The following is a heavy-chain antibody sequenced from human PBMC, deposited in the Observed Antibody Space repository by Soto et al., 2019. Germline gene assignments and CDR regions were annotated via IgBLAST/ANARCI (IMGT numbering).Heavy chain of an antibody. CDR1: GGSFSGYY. CDR3: ARDGFCTSTTCRVGNWFDP. CDR2: INHRGST. V-gene: IGHV4-34*01. D-gene: IGHD2-2*01. Sequence: SETLSLTCVVYGGSFSGYYWSWIRQSPGKGLEWIGGINHRGSTNYNPSLESRVTISVGTSKNQFSLKLPSVTAADTAMYYCARDGFCTSTTCRVGNWFDPWGQGTLVTVSS. J-gene: IGHJ5*02.